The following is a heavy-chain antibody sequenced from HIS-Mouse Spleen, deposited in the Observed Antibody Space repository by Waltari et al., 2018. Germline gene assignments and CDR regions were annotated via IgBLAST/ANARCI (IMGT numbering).Heavy chain of an antibody. CDR3: ARGYCTNGVCYDY. CDR2: TYYRSKWYN. J-gene: IGHJ4*02. CDR1: GDRFPCNSSA. V-gene: IGHV6-1*01. D-gene: IGHD2-8*01. Sequence: QVQLQQSGPGLVKPSQTLSLTCAIPGDRFPCNSSAWNWIRQSPSRGLEWLGRTYYRSKWYNDYAVSVKSRITINPDTSKNQFSLQLNSVTPEDTAVYYCARGYCTNGVCYDYWGQGTLVTVSS.